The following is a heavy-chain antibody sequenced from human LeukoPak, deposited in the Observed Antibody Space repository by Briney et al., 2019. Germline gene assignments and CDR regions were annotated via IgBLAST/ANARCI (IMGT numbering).Heavy chain of an antibody. V-gene: IGHV3-66*01. CDR1: GFTVSSNY. Sequence: GGSLRLSCAASGFTVSSNYMSWVRQAPGKGLEWVSVIYSGGSTYYADSVKGRFTISRDNARNSLYLQMNSLRAEDTAGYYCVALVSSFDYWGQGTLVTVSS. CDR3: VALVSSFDY. J-gene: IGHJ4*02. CDR2: IYSGGST.